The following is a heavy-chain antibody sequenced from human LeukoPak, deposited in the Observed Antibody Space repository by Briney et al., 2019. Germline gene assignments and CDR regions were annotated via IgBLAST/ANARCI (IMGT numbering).Heavy chain of an antibody. CDR1: GGTFSSYA. V-gene: IGHV1-69*04. CDR2: IIPILGIA. CDR3: ARGGPYCSGGSCYCSA. Sequence: SVKVSCKASGGTFSSYAISWVRQAPGQGLEWMGRIIPILGIANYAQQFQGRVTITADKSTSTAYMELSSLRSEDTAVYYCARGGPYCSGGSCYCSAWGQGTLVTVSS. J-gene: IGHJ5*02. D-gene: IGHD2-15*01.